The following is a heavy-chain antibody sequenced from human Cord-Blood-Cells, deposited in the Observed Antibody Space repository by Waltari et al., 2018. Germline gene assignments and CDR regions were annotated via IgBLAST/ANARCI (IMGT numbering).Heavy chain of an antibody. CDR2: IYYSGST. CDR1: RHSLCSISYS. D-gene: IGHD1-26*01. Sequence: QLQLQESAPGLVKPSAHLPLPCTVSRHSLCSISYSVGWIRQPPGKGLEWIGSIYYSGSTYYNPSLKSRVTISVDTSKNQFSLKLSSGTASDTAVYYCATNGGEYSGSYYDYWRQGTLVTVSS. V-gene: IGHV4-39*01. J-gene: IGHJ4*02. CDR3: ATNGGEYSGSYYDY.